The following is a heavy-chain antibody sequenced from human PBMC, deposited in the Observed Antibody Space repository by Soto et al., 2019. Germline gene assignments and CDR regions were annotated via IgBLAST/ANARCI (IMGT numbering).Heavy chain of an antibody. CDR1: GFTFSSYS. Sequence: EVQLVESGGGLVKPGGSLRLSCAASGFTFSSYSMNWVLQAPGKGLEWVSSISSSSSYIYYADSVKGRVTISRDNAKNSLYLQMNSLRAEDTAVYYCARELGHFDPWGQATLVTVSS. V-gene: IGHV3-21*01. J-gene: IGHJ5*02. CDR2: ISSSSSYI. CDR3: ARELGHFDP.